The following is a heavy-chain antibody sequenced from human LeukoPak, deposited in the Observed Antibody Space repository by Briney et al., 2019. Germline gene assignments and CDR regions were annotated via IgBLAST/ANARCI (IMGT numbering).Heavy chain of an antibody. V-gene: IGHV4-59*08. CDR3: ARHNEIEAAGTFFDS. D-gene: IGHD6-13*01. J-gene: IGHJ4*02. CDR1: GGSFSGYY. Sequence: SETLSLTCAVYGGSFSGYYWSWIRQPPGKGLEWIAYIHYSGNTNSSPSLKSRVTISLNTSKNQFSLTLNSVTATDTAVYYCARHNEIEAAGTFFDSWGQGTLVTVSS. CDR2: IHYSGNT.